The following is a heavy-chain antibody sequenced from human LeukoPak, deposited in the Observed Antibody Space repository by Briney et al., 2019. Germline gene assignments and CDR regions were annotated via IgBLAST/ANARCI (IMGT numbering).Heavy chain of an antibody. CDR3: ATGYSSGLLRAFDI. CDR1: GGSIGSSSSY. Sequence: SETLSLTCTVSGGSIGSSSSYWGWIRQPPGKGREWIGSIHYSGITYYNPSLRSRVTISVDTSKNQFSLKLSSVTAADTAVYYCATGYSSGLLRAFDIWGQGTMVTVSS. V-gene: IGHV4-39*07. J-gene: IGHJ3*02. CDR2: IHYSGIT. D-gene: IGHD6-19*01.